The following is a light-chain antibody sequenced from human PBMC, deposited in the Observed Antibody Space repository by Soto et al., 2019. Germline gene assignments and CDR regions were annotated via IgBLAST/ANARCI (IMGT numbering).Light chain of an antibody. CDR1: QSVSSSY. J-gene: IGKJ3*01. CDR3: QQYGTSPQG. CDR2: AAS. V-gene: IGKV3-20*01. Sequence: EIVLTQSPGTLSLSPGERATRSCRASQSVSSSYLAWYQQKPGQAPRLLIYAASSRATGIPDRFSGSGSGTDFTLTISRLEPEDFAVYYCQQYGTSPQGFGPGTKVDIK.